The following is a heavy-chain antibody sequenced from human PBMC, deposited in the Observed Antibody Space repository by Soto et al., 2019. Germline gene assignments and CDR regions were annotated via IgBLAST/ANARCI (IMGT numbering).Heavy chain of an antibody. CDR3: ANTRDGFSSSWFGGDY. D-gene: IGHD6-13*01. CDR1: GFTFGKYG. V-gene: IGHV3-30*18. Sequence: QVQLVESGGGVVQPGRSLRLSCAASGFTFGKYGMHWVRQAPGKGLEWVAVISHDGSNKYYADSVKGRFTISRDNSNNTLYLQMDSLGITDTAMYYCANTRDGFSSSWFGGDYWGQGTLVTVSS. CDR2: ISHDGSNK. J-gene: IGHJ4*02.